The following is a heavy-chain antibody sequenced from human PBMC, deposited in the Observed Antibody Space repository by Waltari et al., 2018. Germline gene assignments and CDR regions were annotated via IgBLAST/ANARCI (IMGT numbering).Heavy chain of an antibody. CDR3: VRGYHGGAWIVDY. Sequence: QVQLVQSGDEVKKPGASVKVSCKASGYTFTGYAMHWVRQAPGHRLGWMGWINSNSGNIEVSQKFGGRVTITRDTSLSTAYMEMGSLRYEDTAIYYCVRGYHGGAWIVDYWGQGTPVTVSS. CDR2: INSNSGNI. J-gene: IGHJ4*02. V-gene: IGHV1-3*01. CDR1: GYTFTGYA. D-gene: IGHD1-1*01.